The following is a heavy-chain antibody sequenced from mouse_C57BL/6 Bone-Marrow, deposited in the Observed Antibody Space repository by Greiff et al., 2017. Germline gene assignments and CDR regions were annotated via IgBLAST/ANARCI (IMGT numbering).Heavy chain of an antibody. V-gene: IGHV1-81*01. CDR3: AKTTGYFDY. Sequence: VKLVESGAELARPGASVKLSCKASGYTFTSYGISWVKQRTGQGLEWIGEIYPRSGNTYYNEKFKGKATLTADKSSRTAYMELRSLTSEDSAVYFCAKTTGYFDYWGQGTTLTVSS. CDR2: IYPRSGNT. J-gene: IGHJ2*01. D-gene: IGHD2-12*01. CDR1: GYTFTSYG.